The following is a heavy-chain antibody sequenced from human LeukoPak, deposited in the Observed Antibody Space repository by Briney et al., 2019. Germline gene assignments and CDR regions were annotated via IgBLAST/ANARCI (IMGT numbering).Heavy chain of an antibody. D-gene: IGHD2-21*02. CDR3: AREGLLCGGDCYRDAFDI. CDR1: GDSISSYY. CDR2: IYYSGST. Sequence: PSETLSLTCTVSGDSISSYYWSWIRQPPGKGLEWIVYIYYSGSTNYNPSLKSRVTISLDTSKNQFSLKLSSVTAADTAMYYCAREGLLCGGDCYRDAFDIWGQGTMVTVSS. J-gene: IGHJ3*02. V-gene: IGHV4-59*01.